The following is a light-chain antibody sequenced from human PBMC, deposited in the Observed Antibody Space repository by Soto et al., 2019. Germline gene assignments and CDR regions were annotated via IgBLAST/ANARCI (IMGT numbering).Light chain of an antibody. J-gene: IGLJ1*01. CDR1: SSDVGGYNY. V-gene: IGLV2-14*01. CDR2: DVN. Sequence: QSALTQPASVSGSPGQSITISCTGTSSDVGGYNYVSWYQQHPGKAPKLLIYDVNNRPSGVSDRFSGSKSGNTASLTIAGLQADDEADYYCSSYTSSRTYVFGAGTKVTVL. CDR3: SSYTSSRTYV.